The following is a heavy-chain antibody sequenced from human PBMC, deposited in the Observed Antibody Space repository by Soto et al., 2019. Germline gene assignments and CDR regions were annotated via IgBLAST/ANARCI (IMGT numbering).Heavy chain of an antibody. CDR2: ISGSGSNT. CDR3: ARDPSHSYYTLFYYFDY. CDR1: GFTFSSYA. J-gene: IGHJ4*02. V-gene: IGHV3-23*01. Sequence: GGSLRLSCAASGFTFSSYAMSWVRQAPGKGLEWVSAISGSGSNTYYADSVKGRFNISRDDSKSTLYLQMNSLRAEDTAVYYCARDPSHSYYTLFYYFDYWGQGTLVTVSS. D-gene: IGHD1-26*01.